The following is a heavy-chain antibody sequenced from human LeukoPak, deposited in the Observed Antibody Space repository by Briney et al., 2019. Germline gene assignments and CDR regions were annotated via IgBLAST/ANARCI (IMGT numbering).Heavy chain of an antibody. D-gene: IGHD6-13*01. CDR3: ARGFGIAAAGRRVLRY. Sequence: PSETLSLTCAVYGGSFSGYYWSWIRQPPGKGLEWIGEINHSGSTNYNPSLKSRVTISVDTSKNQFSLKLSSVTAADTAVYYCARGFGIAAAGRRVLRYWGQGTLVTVSS. CDR2: INHSGST. J-gene: IGHJ4*02. V-gene: IGHV4-34*01. CDR1: GGSFSGYY.